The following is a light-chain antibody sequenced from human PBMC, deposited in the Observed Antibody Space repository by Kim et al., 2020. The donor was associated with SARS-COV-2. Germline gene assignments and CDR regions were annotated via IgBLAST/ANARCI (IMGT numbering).Light chain of an antibody. J-gene: IGLJ2*01. V-gene: IGLV2-11*03. CDR3: CSYAGSNSLV. CDR1: SSDVGGYNY. CDR2: DVS. Sequence: GQSNTIPCTGTSSDVGGYNYVTWYQQHPGKAPKVIIYDVSKRPSGIPDRFSGSKSGNTASLTISGLQTEDEGDYHCCSYAGSNSLVFGGGTKVTVL.